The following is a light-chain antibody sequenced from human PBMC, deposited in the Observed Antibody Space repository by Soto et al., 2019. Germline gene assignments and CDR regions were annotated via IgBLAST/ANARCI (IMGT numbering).Light chain of an antibody. Sequence: DIQMTQSPSTLSASVGDRVTITCRASQSIGRWLAWYQQKPGAAPKLLIYDASSLQSGVPSRFSGSGSGTKFTPRLNSREPDDFGTYYRQQYKGTFGQRTKGDIK. CDR2: DAS. CDR1: QSIGRW. J-gene: IGKJ1*01. V-gene: IGKV1-5*01. CDR3: QQYKGT.